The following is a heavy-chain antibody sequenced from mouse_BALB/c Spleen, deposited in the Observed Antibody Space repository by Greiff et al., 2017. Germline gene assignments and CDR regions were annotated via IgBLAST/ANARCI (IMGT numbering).Heavy chain of an antibody. V-gene: IGHV14-3*02. D-gene: IGHD3-3*01. Sequence: VQLKESGAELVKPGASVKLSCTASGFNIKDTYMHWVKQRPEQGLEWIGRIDPANGNTKYDPKFQGKATITAYTSSNTAYLQLSSLTSEDTAVYYCARGTDAMDYWGQGTSVTVSS. CDR1: GFNIKDTY. CDR2: IDPANGNT. J-gene: IGHJ4*01. CDR3: ARGTDAMDY.